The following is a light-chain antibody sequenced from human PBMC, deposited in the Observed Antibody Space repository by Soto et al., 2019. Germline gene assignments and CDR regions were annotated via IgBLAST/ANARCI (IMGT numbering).Light chain of an antibody. J-gene: IGKJ4*01. CDR1: QGISSY. V-gene: IGKV1-9*01. CDR2: AAS. Sequence: DIQLTQSPSFLSASVGDRVTITCRASQGISSYLAWYQQKPGKAPKLLIYAASTLQSGVPSRFSGSGSATEFTLTISSLPPEDFATCYCQQLNSYPLTFGGGTKVEIK. CDR3: QQLNSYPLT.